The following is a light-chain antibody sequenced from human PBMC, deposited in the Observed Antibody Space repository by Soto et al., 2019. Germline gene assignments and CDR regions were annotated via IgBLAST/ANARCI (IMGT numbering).Light chain of an antibody. Sequence: DVVMTQSPLSLPVTPGAPASISCNSSQRLLHSNGFNYLDWYLQRPGQSPQLLIYLGSNRASGVPDRFSGSGSGTDFTLKISRVEADDVGVYYCMQALQSPRTFGQGSKLEIK. CDR1: QRLLHSNGFNY. CDR2: LGS. J-gene: IGKJ2*01. CDR3: MQALQSPRT. V-gene: IGKV2-28*01.